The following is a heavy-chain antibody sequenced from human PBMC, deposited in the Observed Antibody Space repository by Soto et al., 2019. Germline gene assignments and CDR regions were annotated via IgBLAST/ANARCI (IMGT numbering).Heavy chain of an antibody. Sequence: LQAPGKGLEWISYITSSSSTIYYADSVKGRFTISRDNAENSLYLQMNSLRDDDTAVYYCARGRVGTAYFDYWGQGALVTVSS. CDR3: ARGRVGTAYFDY. V-gene: IGHV3-48*02. D-gene: IGHD2-21*02. CDR2: ITSSSSTI. J-gene: IGHJ4*02.